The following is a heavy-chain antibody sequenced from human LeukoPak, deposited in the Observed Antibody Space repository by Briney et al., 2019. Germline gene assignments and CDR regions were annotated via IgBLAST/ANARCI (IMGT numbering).Heavy chain of an antibody. D-gene: IGHD4-17*01. CDR3: ARDNYGYDY. CDR1: GFTFNSYS. CDR2: ISSGSSTM. Sequence: GGSLRLSCAASGFTFNSYSMNWVRLAPGKGLEWVSFISSGSSTMYYAESVKGRFTISRDNAKNSLYLQMNSLRAEDTAVYYCARDNYGYDYWGQGTLVTVSS. V-gene: IGHV3-48*01. J-gene: IGHJ4*02.